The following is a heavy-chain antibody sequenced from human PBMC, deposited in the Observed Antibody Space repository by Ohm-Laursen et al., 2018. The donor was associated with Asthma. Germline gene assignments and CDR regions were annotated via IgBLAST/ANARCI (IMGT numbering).Heavy chain of an antibody. J-gene: IGHJ6*02. CDR2: IRSKTAGGTT. CDR1: GFTFSNPR. CDR3: ATEVLWFGENYGTDV. Sequence: GAPSPTCAASGFTFSNPRLNWVPPAPGEGLEGVGRIRSKTAGGTTDDAAPVKGRFSISRDDSKNTLYLQMSSLKTEDTAVYYCATEVLWFGENYGTDVWGQGTTVTVSS. D-gene: IGHD3-10*01. V-gene: IGHV3-15*01.